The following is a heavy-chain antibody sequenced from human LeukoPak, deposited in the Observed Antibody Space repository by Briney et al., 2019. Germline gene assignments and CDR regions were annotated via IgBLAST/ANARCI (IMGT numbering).Heavy chain of an antibody. V-gene: IGHV1-18*01. Sequence: ASVKVSCKASGGTFSSYTISWVRQAPGQGLEWMGWISAYNGNTNYAQKLQGRVTMTTDTSTSTAYMELRSLRSDDTAVYYCAVEVGAVAGKLNWFDPWGQGTLVTVSS. CDR3: AVEVGAVAGKLNWFDP. D-gene: IGHD6-19*01. CDR2: ISAYNGNT. J-gene: IGHJ5*02. CDR1: GGTFSSYT.